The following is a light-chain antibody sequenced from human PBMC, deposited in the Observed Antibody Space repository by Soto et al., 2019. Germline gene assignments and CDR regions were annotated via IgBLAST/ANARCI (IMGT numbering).Light chain of an antibody. CDR2: GAS. J-gene: IGKJ1*01. CDR3: QKYGSSPPWT. Sequence: EIVLTQSPGPLSLSPGERATLACRASQSVSSSYLAWYQQKPGQAPRLLIYGASSRATGIPDRFSGSGSGTDFTLTISRLEPEDFAVYYCQKYGSSPPWTFGQGTKVEIK. V-gene: IGKV3-20*01. CDR1: QSVSSSY.